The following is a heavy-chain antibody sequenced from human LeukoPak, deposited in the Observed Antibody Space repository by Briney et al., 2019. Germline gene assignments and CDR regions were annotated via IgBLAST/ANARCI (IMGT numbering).Heavy chain of an antibody. J-gene: IGHJ4*02. D-gene: IGHD3-16*01. Sequence: GASVKVSCKASGYNFTGYYIHWVGQAPGQGLEWIGWLNPNSGCTNYAQKFQGRGPMPRDTSITTAYMELSRLRPRDTAVYYCARAVRRGGRLAGVWPVDYWGQGTLVTVSS. CDR1: GYNFTGYY. CDR3: ARAVRRGGRLAGVWPVDY. CDR2: LNPNSGCT. V-gene: IGHV1-2*02.